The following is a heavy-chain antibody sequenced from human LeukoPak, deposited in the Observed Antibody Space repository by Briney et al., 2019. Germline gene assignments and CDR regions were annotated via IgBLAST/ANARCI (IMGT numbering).Heavy chain of an antibody. D-gene: IGHD3-10*01. CDR1: GGSFSGYY. CDR3: ARVNVLLWFGESRDFDY. Sequence: SETLSLTCAVYGGSFSGYYWSWIRQPPGKGLEWIGEINHSGSTNYNPSLKSRVTISVDTSKNQFSLKLSSVTAADTAVYYCARVNVLLWFGESRDFDYWGQGTLVTVSS. J-gene: IGHJ4*02. V-gene: IGHV4-34*01. CDR2: INHSGST.